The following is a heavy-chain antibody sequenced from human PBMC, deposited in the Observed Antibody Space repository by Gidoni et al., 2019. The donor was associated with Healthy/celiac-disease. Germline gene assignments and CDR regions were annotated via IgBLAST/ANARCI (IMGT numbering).Heavy chain of an antibody. CDR1: GYSISSGYY. J-gene: IGHJ6*02. Sequence: QVQLQESGPGMVKPSETLSLTCTVSGYSISSGYYWGWIRQPPGKGLEWLGSIYQSGSTYYNPSLKSRVTITVDTSKNQFSLKLSSVTAADTAVYYCARAKGYYDSSGYKYGMDVWGQGTTVTVSS. CDR3: ARAKGYYDSSGYKYGMDV. V-gene: IGHV4-38-2*02. D-gene: IGHD3-22*01. CDR2: IYQSGST.